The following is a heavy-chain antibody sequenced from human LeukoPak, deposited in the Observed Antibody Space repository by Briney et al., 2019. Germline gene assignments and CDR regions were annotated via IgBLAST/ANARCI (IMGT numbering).Heavy chain of an antibody. V-gene: IGHV3-21*01. CDR2: ISSSSSYI. J-gene: IGHJ3*02. D-gene: IGHD6-13*01. Sequence: GGSLRLSCAASGFTFSSYSMNWVRQAPGKGLEWVSSISSSSSYIYYADSVKGRFTISRDNAKNSLYLRMNSLRAEDAAVYYCARTPGIAALGAFDIWGQGTMVTVSS. CDR1: GFTFSSYS. CDR3: ARTPGIAALGAFDI.